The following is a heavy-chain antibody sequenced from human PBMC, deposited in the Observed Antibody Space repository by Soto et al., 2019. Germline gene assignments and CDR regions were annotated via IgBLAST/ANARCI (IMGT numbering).Heavy chain of an antibody. D-gene: IGHD6-13*01. CDR1: GFTFSSYA. CDR2: ISYDGSNK. Sequence: LRLSCAASGFTFSSYAMHWVRQAPGKGLEWVAVISYDGSNKYYADSVKGRFTISRDNSKNTLYLQMNSLRAEDTAVYYCASYEYSSSWYDAFDIWGQGTMVTVSS. CDR3: ASYEYSSSWYDAFDI. V-gene: IGHV3-30-3*01. J-gene: IGHJ3*02.